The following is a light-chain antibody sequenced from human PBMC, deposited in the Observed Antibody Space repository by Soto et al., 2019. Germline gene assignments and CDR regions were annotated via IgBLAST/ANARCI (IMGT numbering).Light chain of an antibody. CDR3: SSYISSSTPYV. V-gene: IGLV2-14*01. J-gene: IGLJ1*01. CDR1: SSDVGGYNY. CDR2: DVS. Sequence: QSVLTQPASVSGSPGQSITISCIGTSSDVGGYNYVSWYQQHPGKAPKLMIYDVSNRPSGVSNRFSGSKSGNTASLTISGLQAEDEADYYCSSYISSSTPYVFVTGNKVTVL.